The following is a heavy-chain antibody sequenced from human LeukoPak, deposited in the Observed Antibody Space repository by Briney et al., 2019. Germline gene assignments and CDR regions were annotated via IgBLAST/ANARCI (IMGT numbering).Heavy chain of an antibody. J-gene: IGHJ4*02. CDR2: ISGSGTHT. V-gene: IGHV3-23*01. D-gene: IGHD4-17*01. Sequence: GGSPRLSCAASGFTFSTYAMSWVRQAPGKELEWVSGISGSGTHTYYADSVKGRFTISRDNSKNTLYLQMNGLRAEDTAVYYCAKERDYGHFDYWGQGTLVTVSS. CDR3: AKERDYGHFDY. CDR1: GFTFSTYA.